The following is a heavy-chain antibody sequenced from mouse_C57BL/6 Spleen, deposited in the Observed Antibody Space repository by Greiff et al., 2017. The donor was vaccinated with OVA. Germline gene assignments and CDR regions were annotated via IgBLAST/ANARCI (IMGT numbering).Heavy chain of an antibody. J-gene: IGHJ3*01. CDR2: IRLKSDNYAT. D-gene: IGHD2-1*01. Sequence: EVKLMESGGGLVQPGGSMKLSCVASGFTFSNYWMNWVRQSPEKGLEWVAQIRLKSDNYATHYAESVKGRFTISRDDSKSSVYLQMNNLRAEDTGIYYCTGDYGNYEGAWFAYWGQGTLVTVSA. CDR3: TGDYGNYEGAWFAY. CDR1: GFTFSNYW. V-gene: IGHV6-3*01.